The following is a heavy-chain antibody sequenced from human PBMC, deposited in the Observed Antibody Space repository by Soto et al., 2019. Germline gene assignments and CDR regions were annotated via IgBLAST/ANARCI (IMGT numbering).Heavy chain of an antibody. CDR3: ARDLGEYYDILTGYFDY. CDR1: GFTFSSYA. CDR2: ISYDGSNK. J-gene: IGHJ4*02. V-gene: IGHV3-30-3*01. D-gene: IGHD3-9*01. Sequence: PGGSLRLSCAASGFTFSSYAMHWVRQAPGKGLEWVAVISYDGSNKYYADSVKGRLTISRDNSKNTLYLQMNSLRAEDTAVYYCARDLGEYYDILTGYFDYWGQGTLVTVS.